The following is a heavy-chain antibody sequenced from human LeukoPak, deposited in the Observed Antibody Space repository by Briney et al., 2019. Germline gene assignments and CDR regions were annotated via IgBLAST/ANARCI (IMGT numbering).Heavy chain of an antibody. CDR2: SYSGGDT. CDR1: GFTVSRNY. D-gene: IGHD1-1*01. V-gene: IGHV3-53*01. J-gene: IGHJ4*02. CDR3: ARSPVLDRNDWSFAD. Sequence: GGSLRLSCAASGFTVSRNYMSWVRQAPGKGLEWVSVSYSGGDTYYPDSVKGRFTVSRDNPKDTVYLQMNSLRAEDTAVYFCARSPVLDRNDWSFADWGQGTLVTVSS.